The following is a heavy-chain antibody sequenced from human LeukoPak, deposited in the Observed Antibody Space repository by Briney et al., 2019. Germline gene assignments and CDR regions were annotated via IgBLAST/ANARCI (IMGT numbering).Heavy chain of an antibody. CDR3: ARGGYTDYADY. J-gene: IGHJ4*02. CDR2: ISAYNGDT. Sequence: GASVKVSCKASGYTFTNYGINWVRQAPGQGLEWMGWISAYNGDTVYPQKLQGRVTMTTDTSTSTAYMELRSLRSDDTAVYYCARGGYTDYADYWGRGTLVTVSS. D-gene: IGHD4-17*01. V-gene: IGHV1-18*01. CDR1: GYTFTNYG.